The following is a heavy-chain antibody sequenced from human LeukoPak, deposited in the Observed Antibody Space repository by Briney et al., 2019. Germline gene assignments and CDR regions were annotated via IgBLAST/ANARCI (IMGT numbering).Heavy chain of an antibody. Sequence: PGGSLRLSCAASGFTFSSYEMNWVRQAPGKGLEWVSYISSSGSTIYYADSVKGRFTISRDNSKNTLYLQMNSLRAEDTAVYYCAKVMDYYDSSGYYLADWGQGTLVTVSS. CDR2: ISSSGSTI. CDR1: GFTFSSYE. D-gene: IGHD3-22*01. V-gene: IGHV3-48*03. CDR3: AKVMDYYDSSGYYLAD. J-gene: IGHJ4*01.